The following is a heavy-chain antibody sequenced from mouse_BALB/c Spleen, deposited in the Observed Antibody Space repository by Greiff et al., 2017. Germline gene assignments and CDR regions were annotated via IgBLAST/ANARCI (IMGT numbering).Heavy chain of an antibody. CDR2: INPYNGAT. D-gene: IGHD2-10*02. CDR3: ARSYGNYFYFDY. V-gene: IGHV1-31*01. Sequence: VQLQQSGPELVKPGASVKISCKASGYSFTGYYMHWVKQSHVKSLEWIGRINPYNGATSYNQNFKDKASLTVDKSSSTAYMELHSLTSEDSAVYYCARSYGNYFYFDYWGQGTTLTVSS. J-gene: IGHJ2*01. CDR1: GYSFTGYY.